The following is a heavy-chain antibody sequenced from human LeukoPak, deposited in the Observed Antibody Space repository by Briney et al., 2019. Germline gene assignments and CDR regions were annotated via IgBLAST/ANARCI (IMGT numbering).Heavy chain of an antibody. V-gene: IGHV1-46*01. Sequence: ASVKVSCKASGYTFTSHYMQWVRLAPGQGLEWMGIINPSGGGTRYAQKFQGRVTMTRDTSTSTVYMELSSLRSEDTAVYYCAREGSGSLPHLDHWGQGTLVTGSS. J-gene: IGHJ4*02. CDR3: AREGSGSLPHLDH. CDR1: GYTFTSHY. CDR2: INPSGGGT. D-gene: IGHD3-10*01.